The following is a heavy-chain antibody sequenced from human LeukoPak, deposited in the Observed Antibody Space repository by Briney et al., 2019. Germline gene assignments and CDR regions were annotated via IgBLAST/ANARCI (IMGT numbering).Heavy chain of an antibody. V-gene: IGHV3-30*02. CDR1: GIRFSGSG. CDR2: IQNHGGDK. CDR3: AREGGVVVAGTFDY. D-gene: IGHD6-19*01. J-gene: IGHJ4*02. Sequence: GGSLRLSCAASGIRFSGSGMHWVRQAPGKGLEWVSFIQNHGGDKNYADSVKGRFTVSRDNSQNTVYLQMSTLRPEDTAVYYCAREGGVVVAGTFDYWGQGTLVTVSS.